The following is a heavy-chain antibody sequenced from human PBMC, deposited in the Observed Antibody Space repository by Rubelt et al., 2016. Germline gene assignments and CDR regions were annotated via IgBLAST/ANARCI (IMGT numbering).Heavy chain of an antibody. CDR3: ARSPRGNSGWYPLVDY. J-gene: IGHJ4*02. D-gene: IGHD6-19*01. CDR1: GGSISSSSYY. Sequence: QLQLQESGPGLVKPSETLSLTCTVSGGSISSSSYYWGWIRQPPGKGLEWIGSIYYSGSTYYNPSLKSRVTISVDTSKNQFSLKLSSVTAADTAVYYCARSPRGNSGWYPLVDYWGQGTLVTVSS. CDR2: IYYSGST. V-gene: IGHV4-39*07.